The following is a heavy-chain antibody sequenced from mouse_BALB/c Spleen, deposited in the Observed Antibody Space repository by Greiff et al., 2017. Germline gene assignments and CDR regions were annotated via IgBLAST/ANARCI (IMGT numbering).Heavy chain of an antibody. V-gene: IGHV1-18*01. Sequence: EVHLVESGPELVKPGASVKIPCKASGYTFTDYNMDWVKQSHGKSLEWIGDINPNNGGTIYNQKFKGKATLTVDKSSSTAYMELRSLTSEDTAVYYCARELRGYFDVWGAGTTVTVSS. D-gene: IGHD1-1*01. CDR1: GYTFTDYN. CDR2: INPNNGGT. J-gene: IGHJ1*01. CDR3: ARELRGYFDV.